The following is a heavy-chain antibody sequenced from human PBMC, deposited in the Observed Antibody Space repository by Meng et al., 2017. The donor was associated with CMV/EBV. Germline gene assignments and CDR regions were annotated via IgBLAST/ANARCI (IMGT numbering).Heavy chain of an antibody. V-gene: IGHV4-4*01. CDR3: ARSPGFWSLDY. Sequence: GSLRPSCAVSGGSISNSLWWGWVRQPPGKGLEWIGEISHSGNTKYNPSLQSRVTISADKTKNDFSLKLTSMTAADTGVYFCARSPGFWSLDYWGQGTLVTVSS. CDR2: ISHSGNT. D-gene: IGHD2-8*02. J-gene: IGHJ4*02. CDR1: GGSISNSLW.